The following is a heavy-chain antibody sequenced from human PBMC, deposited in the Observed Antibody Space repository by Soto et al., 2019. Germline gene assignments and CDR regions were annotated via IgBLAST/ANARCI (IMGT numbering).Heavy chain of an antibody. J-gene: IGHJ4*02. CDR1: GFTFSSYG. CDR3: ARSPCSTSCYVDDY. D-gene: IGHD2-2*01. V-gene: IGHV3-33*01. Sequence: VQLVESGGGVVQPGRSLRLSCAASGFTFSSYGLHWVRQAPGKGLEWVAVIWYDGRSKYYADSVQGRFTISRDNSKNTLYLQMNSLRAEDTAVYYCARSPCSTSCYVDDYWGQGTLVTVSS. CDR2: IWYDGRSK.